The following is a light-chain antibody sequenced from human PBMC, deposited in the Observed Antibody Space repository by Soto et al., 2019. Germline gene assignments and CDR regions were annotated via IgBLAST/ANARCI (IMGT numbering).Light chain of an antibody. J-gene: IGKJ1*01. CDR2: GAS. Sequence: VVTQSPATLSVFPGETATLSCRASQSVSSDLAWYQQRPGQAPRLLIYGASTRATGIPARFRDSGSGTEFRLTISSLQSEDFATYYCQQYNTWHPKMAFGRGTKVEIK. V-gene: IGKV3-15*01. CDR3: QQYNTWHPKMA. CDR1: QSVSSD.